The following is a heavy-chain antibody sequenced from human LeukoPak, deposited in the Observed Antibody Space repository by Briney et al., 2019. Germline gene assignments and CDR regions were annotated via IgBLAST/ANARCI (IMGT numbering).Heavy chain of an antibody. J-gene: IGHJ4*02. CDR2: IYYSGST. V-gene: IGHV4-39*01. D-gene: IGHD3-9*01. CDR1: GGSISSSSYY. Sequence: SETLSLTCTVSGGSISSSSYYWGWIRQPPGKGLEWIGSIYYSGSTYYNPSLKSRVTISVDTSKNQFSLKLSSVTAADTAVYYCARAGSDFDWLLRYYFDYWGQGTLVTVSP. CDR3: ARAGSDFDWLLRYYFDY.